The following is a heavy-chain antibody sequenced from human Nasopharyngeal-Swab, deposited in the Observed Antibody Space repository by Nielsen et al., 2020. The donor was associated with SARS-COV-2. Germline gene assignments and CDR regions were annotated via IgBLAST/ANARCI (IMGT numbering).Heavy chain of an antibody. CDR2: IKSKTDGGTT. Sequence: VRQAPGKGLEWVGRIKSKTDGGTTDYAAPVKGRFTISRDDSKNTLYLQMNSLKTEGTAVYYCTTGNGYCSGGSCYQPRYYYGMDVWGQGTTVTVSS. V-gene: IGHV3-15*01. J-gene: IGHJ6*02. D-gene: IGHD2-15*01. CDR3: TTGNGYCSGGSCYQPRYYYGMDV.